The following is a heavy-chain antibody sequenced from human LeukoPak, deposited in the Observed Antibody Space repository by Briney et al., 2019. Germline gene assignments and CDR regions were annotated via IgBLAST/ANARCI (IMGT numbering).Heavy chain of an antibody. CDR2: ISSSSSCI. CDR1: GFTFISYS. V-gene: IGHV3-21*01. J-gene: IGHJ4*02. Sequence: GGSLRLSCAASGFTFISYSMNWVRQAPGKGLEWVSSISSSSSCIYYADSVKGRFTNSRDNAKNSPYLQMNSLRAEDTAVYYCARVLMPRDSSGYSYPGGFDYWGQGTLVTVSS. D-gene: IGHD3-22*01. CDR3: ARVLMPRDSSGYSYPGGFDY.